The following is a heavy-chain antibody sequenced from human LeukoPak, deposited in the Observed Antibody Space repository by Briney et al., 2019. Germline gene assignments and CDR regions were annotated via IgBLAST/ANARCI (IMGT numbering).Heavy chain of an antibody. CDR3: ARGTRSNGWYQNFDY. Sequence: PSETLSLTCTVSGGSISSSSYYWGWIRQPPGKGLECIGSIYYSGSTYYNPSLKSRVTISVDTSKNQFSLKLSSVTAADTAVYYCARGTRSNGWYQNFDYWGQGTLVTVSS. V-gene: IGHV4-39*07. CDR2: IYYSGST. D-gene: IGHD6-19*01. J-gene: IGHJ4*02. CDR1: GGSISSSSYY.